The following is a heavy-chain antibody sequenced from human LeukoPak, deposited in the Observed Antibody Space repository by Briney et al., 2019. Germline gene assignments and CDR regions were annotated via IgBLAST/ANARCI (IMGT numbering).Heavy chain of an antibody. CDR3: GTAGTKPFDY. J-gene: IGHJ4*02. CDR1: QFTFSYFR. CDR2: INEDGSEK. Sequence: PGGSLRLSCAASQFTFSYFRMNWVRQAPGKGLEWVANINEDGSEKYFVDSVKGRFTLSRDNAKNSMYLQMNSLRAEDTAVYYCGTAGTKPFDYWGQGTLVTVSS. V-gene: IGHV3-7*01. D-gene: IGHD6-13*01.